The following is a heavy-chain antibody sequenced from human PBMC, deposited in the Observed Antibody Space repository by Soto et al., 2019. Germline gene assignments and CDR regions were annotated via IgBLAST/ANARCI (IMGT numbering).Heavy chain of an antibody. V-gene: IGHV4-59*08. Sequence: SETLSLTRTVSGGSISSYYWSWIRQPPGKGLEWIGYIYYSGSTNYNPSLKSRVTISVDTSKNQFSLKLSSVTAADTAVYYCARLVKKYCSGGSCYPFDYWGQGTLVTVSS. CDR2: IYYSGST. CDR1: GGSISSYY. J-gene: IGHJ4*02. CDR3: ARLVKKYCSGGSCYPFDY. D-gene: IGHD2-15*01.